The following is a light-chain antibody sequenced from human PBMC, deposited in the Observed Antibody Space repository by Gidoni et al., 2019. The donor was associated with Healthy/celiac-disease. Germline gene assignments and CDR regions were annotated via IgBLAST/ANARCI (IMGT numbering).Light chain of an antibody. CDR3: RQYDNLPIT. Sequence: DIQMTQSPSSLSASVGDRVTITCQARQDISNYLNWYQQKPGKAPKPLIYDASNLETGVPSRFSGSGSGTDFTFTISSLQPEDIATYYCRQYDNLPITFGQGTRLEIK. CDR1: QDISNY. V-gene: IGKV1-33*01. J-gene: IGKJ5*01. CDR2: DAS.